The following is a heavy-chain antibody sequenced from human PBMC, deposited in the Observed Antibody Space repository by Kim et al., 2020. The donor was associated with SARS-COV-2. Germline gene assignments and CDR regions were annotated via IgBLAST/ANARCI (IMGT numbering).Heavy chain of an antibody. CDR3: AREGYDSSGYYFEYYFDY. J-gene: IGHJ4*02. Sequence: GGSLRLSCAASGFTFSSYSMNWVRQAPGKGLEWVSYISSSSSTIYYADSVKGRFTISRDNAKNSLYLQMNSLRDEDTAVYYCAREGYDSSGYYFEYYFDYWGQGTLVTVSS. D-gene: IGHD3-22*01. V-gene: IGHV3-48*02. CDR2: ISSSSSTI. CDR1: GFTFSSYS.